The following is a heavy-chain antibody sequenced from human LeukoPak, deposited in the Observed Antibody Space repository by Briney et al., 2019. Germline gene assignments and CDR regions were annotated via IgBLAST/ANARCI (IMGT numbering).Heavy chain of an antibody. CDR3: ARAIRVRGVIGY. D-gene: IGHD3-10*01. Sequence: ASVKVSCKASGGTFSSYAISWVRQAPGQGLEWMGGIIPIFGTANYAQKFQGRVTMTRDTSISTAYMELSRLRSDDTAVYYCARAIRVRGVIGYWGQGTLVTVSS. J-gene: IGHJ4*02. V-gene: IGHV1-69*05. CDR2: IIPIFGTA. CDR1: GGTFSSYA.